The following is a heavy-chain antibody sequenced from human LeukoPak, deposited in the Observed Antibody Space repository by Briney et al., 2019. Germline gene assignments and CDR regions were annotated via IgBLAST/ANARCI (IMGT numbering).Heavy chain of an antibody. CDR3: ARPPTGYTYGYYFDY. V-gene: IGHV3-33*08. CDR2: IWYDGSNQ. Sequence: GGSLRLSCAASGFTFSSYAMSWVRQAPGKGLEWVAVIWYDGSNQYYADSVKGRFTTSRDNSKNTLYLQMNSLRAEGTAVYYCARPPTGYTYGYYFDYWGQGTLVTVSS. D-gene: IGHD5-18*01. CDR1: GFTFSSYA. J-gene: IGHJ4*02.